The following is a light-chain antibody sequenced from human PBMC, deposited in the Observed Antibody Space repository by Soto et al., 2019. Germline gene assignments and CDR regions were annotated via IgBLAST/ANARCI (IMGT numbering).Light chain of an antibody. J-gene: IGKJ1*01. V-gene: IGKV1-5*01. Sequence: DIQMTQSPSTLSASVGDRVTITCRASQSISSWLAWYQQKPGKAPKLLIYDASSLESGVPSRFSGSGSGTAFTLTISSLQPDDFAPYYCQQYNSYSPTFGQGTKVEIK. CDR2: DAS. CDR3: QQYNSYSPT. CDR1: QSISSW.